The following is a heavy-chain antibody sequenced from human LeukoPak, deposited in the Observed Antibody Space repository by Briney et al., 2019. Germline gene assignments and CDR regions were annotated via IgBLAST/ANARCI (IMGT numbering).Heavy chain of an antibody. V-gene: IGHV5-51*01. J-gene: IGHJ4*02. CDR2: IYPGESDT. D-gene: IGHD3-16*02. Sequence: GEPLKISFKGSGYGFTSYWIGWARPMTGKGLEWMGIIYPGESDTRYSPSFQGQVTISADKSISTAYLQWSSLKASDTAMYYCARSHDYVWGSYRYTKYYFDYWGQGTLVTVSS. CDR3: ARSHDYVWGSYRYTKYYFDY. CDR1: GYGFTSYW.